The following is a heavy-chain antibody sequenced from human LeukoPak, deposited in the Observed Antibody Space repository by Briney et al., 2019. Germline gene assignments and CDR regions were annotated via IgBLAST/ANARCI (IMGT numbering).Heavy chain of an antibody. V-gene: IGHV3-74*01. Sequence: GGSLRLSCAASGFTFSSYWMHWVRQVPGKGLEWVSRINSDWSSTSYADSVKDRFTISRDNAKNPLYLQMNSLRAEDTAVYYCASTIGSAPDYYGSGGFAVLYYWGQGTLVTVSS. D-gene: IGHD3-10*01. CDR3: ASTIGSAPDYYGSGGFAVLYY. CDR2: INSDWSST. CDR1: GFTFSSYW. J-gene: IGHJ4*02.